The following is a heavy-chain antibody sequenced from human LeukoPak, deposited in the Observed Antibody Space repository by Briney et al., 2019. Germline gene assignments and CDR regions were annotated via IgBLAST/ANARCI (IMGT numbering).Heavy chain of an antibody. CDR1: GFTFSSYG. J-gene: IGHJ4*02. V-gene: IGHV3-30*02. Sequence: GGSLRLSCAASGFTFSSYGMHWVRQAPGKGLEWVAFIRYDGSNKYYADSVKGRFTISRDNSKNTLYLQMNSLRAEDTAVYYCARENKWELHIDYWGQGTLVTVSS. CDR2: IRYDGSNK. CDR3: ARENKWELHIDY. D-gene: IGHD1-26*01.